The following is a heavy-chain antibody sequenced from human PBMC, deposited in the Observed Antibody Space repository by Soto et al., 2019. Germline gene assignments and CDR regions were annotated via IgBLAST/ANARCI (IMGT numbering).Heavy chain of an antibody. Sequence: SETLSLTCTVSGGSISSSSYYWGWIRQPPGKGLEWIGSIYYSGSTYYNPSLKSRCTISVDTSKNQFSLKLSSVTAADTAVYYCAMDSNPFSSGPTNFDYWGQGTLVTVSS. CDR3: AMDSNPFSSGPTNFDY. CDR1: GGSISSSSYY. J-gene: IGHJ4*02. D-gene: IGHD6-19*01. CDR2: IYYSGST. V-gene: IGHV4-39*01.